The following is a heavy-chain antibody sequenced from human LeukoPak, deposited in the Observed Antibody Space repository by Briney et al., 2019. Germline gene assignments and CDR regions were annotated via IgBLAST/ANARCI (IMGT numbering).Heavy chain of an antibody. V-gene: IGHV3-20*04. CDR3: ARVGYASSGYCLFTPEVYHDY. CDR1: GSTFGDYG. Sequence: PGASLILSCAAAGSTFGDYGMSWLRQPPGEGVGLVSVINWDGGRTGYAESVKARFTISRDNSKNPLYMQMNSLRAEDTALYYCARVGYASSGYCLFTPEVYHDYWGQGTLVTVSS. D-gene: IGHD3-22*01. CDR2: INWDGGRT. J-gene: IGHJ4*02.